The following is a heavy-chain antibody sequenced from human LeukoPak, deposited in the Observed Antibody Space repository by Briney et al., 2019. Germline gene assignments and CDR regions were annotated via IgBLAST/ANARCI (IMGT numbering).Heavy chain of an antibody. CDR3: ARVEYSSGWYGDY. D-gene: IGHD6-19*01. CDR2: ISSSSSYT. V-gene: IGHV3-11*06. CDR1: GFTFSDYY. J-gene: IGHJ4*02. Sequence: GGSLRLSCAASGFTFSDYYMSWIRQAPGKGLEWVSYISSSSSYTNYADSVKGRFTISRDNAKNSLYLQMHSLRAEDTAVYYCARVEYSSGWYGDYWGQGTLVTVSS.